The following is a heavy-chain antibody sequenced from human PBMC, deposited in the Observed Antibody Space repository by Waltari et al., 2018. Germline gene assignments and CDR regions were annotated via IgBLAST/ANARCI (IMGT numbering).Heavy chain of an antibody. CDR2: IRYDGSNK. V-gene: IGHV3-30*02. D-gene: IGHD3-9*01. CDR3: AKDLTYYYGMDV. J-gene: IGHJ6*02. CDR1: GFTFSSYG. Sequence: QVQLVESGGGVVQPGGSLRLSCAASGFTFSSYGMHWVRQAPGKGLEWVAFIRYDGSNKYNSDSVNGRFTISRDNSKNTLYLQMNSLRAEDTAVYYCAKDLTYYYGMDVWGQGTTVTVSS.